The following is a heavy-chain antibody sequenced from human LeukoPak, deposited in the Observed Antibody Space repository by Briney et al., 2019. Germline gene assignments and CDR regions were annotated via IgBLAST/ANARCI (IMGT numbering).Heavy chain of an antibody. CDR3: ARIPWNYYDSSGYFDY. D-gene: IGHD3-22*01. CDR2: IYYSGST. V-gene: IGHV4-59*08. Sequence: SETLSLTCTVSGGSISSYYWSWIRQPPGKGLEWIGYIYYSGSTNYNPSLKSRVTISVDTSKNQFSLKLSSVTAADTAVYCCARIPWNYYDSSGYFDYWGQGTLVTVSS. J-gene: IGHJ4*02. CDR1: GGSISSYY.